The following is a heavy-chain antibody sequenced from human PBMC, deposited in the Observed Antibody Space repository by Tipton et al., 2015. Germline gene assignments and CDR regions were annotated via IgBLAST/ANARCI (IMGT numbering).Heavy chain of an antibody. CDR2: IYHSGST. Sequence: TLSLTCAVSGGSISSSNWCSWVRQPPGKGLEWIGEIYHSGSTNYNPSLKSRVTISVDTSKTQFSLKLTSVTAADTAVYYCARQDYDSLTRDYQTVDYWGQGTLVTVSS. J-gene: IGHJ4*02. CDR3: ARQDYDSLTRDYQTVDY. CDR1: GGSISSSNW. D-gene: IGHD3-9*01. V-gene: IGHV4-4*02.